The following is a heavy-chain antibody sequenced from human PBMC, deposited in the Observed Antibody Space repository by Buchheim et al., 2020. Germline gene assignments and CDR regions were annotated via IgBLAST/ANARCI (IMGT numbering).Heavy chain of an antibody. CDR3: ARVRRRDGYNS. CDR2: VYYSGST. Sequence: QVPLQESGPGLVKPSETLALTCAVSGGSINNYYWSWIRQPPGKGLEWIGYVYYSGSTNYNPSFKSRVTMSVDTSKNQFSLKLLFVTAADTAVYYCARVRRRDGYNSWGQGTL. V-gene: IGHV4-59*01. CDR1: GGSINNYY. J-gene: IGHJ5*02. D-gene: IGHD5-24*01.